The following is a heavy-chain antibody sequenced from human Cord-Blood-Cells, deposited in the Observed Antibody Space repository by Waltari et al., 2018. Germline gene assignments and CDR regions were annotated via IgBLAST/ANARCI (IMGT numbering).Heavy chain of an antibody. CDR3: ARTPLVVPAAIRAFDI. CDR2: IFSNDEK. D-gene: IGHD2-2*01. CDR1: GLSLSNARMG. Sequence: QVTLQESGPVLVKPTETLTLTCTVSGLSLSNARMGVSWIRQPPGKALEWLAHIFSNDEKSYSTSLKSRLTISKDTSKSQVVLTMTNMDPVDTATYYCARTPLVVPAAIRAFDIWGQGTMVTVSS. J-gene: IGHJ3*02. V-gene: IGHV2-26*01.